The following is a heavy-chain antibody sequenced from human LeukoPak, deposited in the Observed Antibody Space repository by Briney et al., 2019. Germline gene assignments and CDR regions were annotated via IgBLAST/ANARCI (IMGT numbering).Heavy chain of an antibody. V-gene: IGHV3-9*01. D-gene: IGHD6-13*01. J-gene: IGHJ4*02. CDR2: ISWNSASV. CDR1: GFTFDDYG. CDR3: AKDYGYSSSWYDY. Sequence: GGSLRLSCEASGFTFDDYGMHWVRQAPGNGLEWVSTISWNSASVGYVDSVKGRFTISRDNAKKTLYLQMNSLRPEDTALYYYAKDYGYSSSWYDYWGQGTLVTVSS.